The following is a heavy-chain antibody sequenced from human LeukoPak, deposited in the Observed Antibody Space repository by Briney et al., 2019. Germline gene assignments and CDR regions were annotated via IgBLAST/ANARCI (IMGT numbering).Heavy chain of an antibody. CDR1: GGSISSSPYY. Sequence: PSETLSLTCTVSGGSISSSPYYWGWIRQPPGKGLEWIGSTYYSGSTYYNPSLKSRVTMSADTSNNQFFLKLTSVTAADTAVYYCASRHYYYGMDVWGQGTTVTVSS. V-gene: IGHV4-39*01. J-gene: IGHJ6*02. CDR3: ASRHYYYGMDV. CDR2: TYYSGST.